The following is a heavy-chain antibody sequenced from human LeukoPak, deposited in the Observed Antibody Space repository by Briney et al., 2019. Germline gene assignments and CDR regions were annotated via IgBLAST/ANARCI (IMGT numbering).Heavy chain of an antibody. J-gene: IGHJ3*02. CDR2: MNPNSGNT. V-gene: IGHV1-8*01. Sequence: GASVKVSCKASGYTFTSYDINWVRQATGQGLEWMGWMNPNSGNTGYAQKFQGRVTMTRNTSISTAYMELSSLRSEDTAVYYCYVPNYDDIWGSYRTDAFDIWGQGTMVTVSS. CDR1: GYTFTSYD. CDR3: YVPNYDDIWGSYRTDAFDI. D-gene: IGHD3-16*02.